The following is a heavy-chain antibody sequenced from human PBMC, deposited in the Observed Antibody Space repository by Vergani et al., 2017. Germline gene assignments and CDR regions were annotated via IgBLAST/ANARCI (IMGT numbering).Heavy chain of an antibody. J-gene: IGHJ6*03. Sequence: EVQLVESGGGLVKPGGSLRLSCAASGFTFSSYSMNWVRQAPGKGLEWVSSISSSSIYIYYADSVKGRFTISRDNAKNSLYLQMNSLRAEDTAVYYCARVIQEWYYYYMDVWGKGTTVTVSS. CDR3: ARVIQEWYYYYMDV. CDR1: GFTFSSYS. D-gene: IGHD3-3*01. CDR2: ISSSSIYI. V-gene: IGHV3-21*01.